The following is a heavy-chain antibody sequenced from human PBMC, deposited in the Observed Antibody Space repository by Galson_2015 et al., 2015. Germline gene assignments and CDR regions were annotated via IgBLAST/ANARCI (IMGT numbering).Heavy chain of an antibody. Sequence: SLRLSCAASGFTSSSYGMHWVRQAPGKGLEWVAVISYDGSNKYYADSVKGRFTISRDNSKNTLYLQMNSLRAEDTAVYYCAKDSHRGYSYGSSFNYYYGMDVWGQGTTVTVSS. CDR1: GFTSSSYG. CDR3: AKDSHRGYSYGSSFNYYYGMDV. D-gene: IGHD5-18*01. V-gene: IGHV3-30*18. CDR2: ISYDGSNK. J-gene: IGHJ6*02.